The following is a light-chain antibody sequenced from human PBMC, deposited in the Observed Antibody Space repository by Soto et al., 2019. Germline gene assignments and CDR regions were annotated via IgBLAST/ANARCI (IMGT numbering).Light chain of an antibody. CDR2: GAS. CDR3: QQYGNSPIT. J-gene: IGKJ5*01. CDR1: QSISRY. Sequence: SPATLSASVGDKVTISCRATQSISRYLAWYQQKPGQAPRLLIYGASSRATGIPVRFSGSGSGTDFTLTISRLEPEDFAVYYCQQYGNSPITFGQGTRLAIK. V-gene: IGKV3-20*01.